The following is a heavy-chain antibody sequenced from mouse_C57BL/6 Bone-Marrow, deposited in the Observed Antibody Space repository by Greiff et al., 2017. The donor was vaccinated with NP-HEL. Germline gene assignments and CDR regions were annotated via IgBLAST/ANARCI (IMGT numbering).Heavy chain of an antibody. CDR2: IYPGSGST. V-gene: IGHV1-55*01. J-gene: IGHJ4*01. Sequence: QVQLQQPGAELVKPGASVKMSCKASGYTFTSYWITWVKQRPGQGLEWIGDIYPGSGSTNYNEKFKSKATLTVDTSSSTAYMQLSSLTSEDSAVYYCASYYGSGDDYYAMDYWGQGTSVTVSS. D-gene: IGHD1-1*01. CDR1: GYTFTSYW. CDR3: ASYYGSGDDYYAMDY.